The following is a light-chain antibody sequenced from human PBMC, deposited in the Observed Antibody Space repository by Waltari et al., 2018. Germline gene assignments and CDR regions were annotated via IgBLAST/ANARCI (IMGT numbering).Light chain of an antibody. CDR3: SSYTSSSTPCV. CDR2: EVS. Sequence: QSALTQPASVSGSPGQSITISCTGTSSDGGGYNYVSWYQQHPGKAPKLMIYEVSNRPSGVSNRFSGSKSGNTASLTISGLQAEDEADYYCSSYTSSSTPCVFGTGTKVTVL. CDR1: SSDGGGYNY. V-gene: IGLV2-14*01. J-gene: IGLJ1*01.